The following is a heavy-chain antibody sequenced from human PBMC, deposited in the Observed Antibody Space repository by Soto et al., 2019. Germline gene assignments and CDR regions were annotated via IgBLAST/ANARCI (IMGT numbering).Heavy chain of an antibody. D-gene: IGHD3-22*01. CDR2: INTDGSST. V-gene: IGHV3-74*01. CDR3: VRARSYNYGYWDY. J-gene: IGHJ4*02. CDR1: GSTLSCYS. Sequence: GGSRRRSWAASGSTLSCYSMHWGRQAPGKGLVWVSRINTDGSSTYYADSVKGRFTISRDNAKNTLFLQMNSLRAEDTAVYFCVRARSYNYGYWDYWAQGTLVTVSS.